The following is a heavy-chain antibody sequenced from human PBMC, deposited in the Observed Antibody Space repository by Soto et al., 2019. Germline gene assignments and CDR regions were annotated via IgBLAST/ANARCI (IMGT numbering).Heavy chain of an antibody. Sequence: GGSLRLSCSVSGFTFSDYAMHWVRQAPGKGLEWVSSISSSSSYIYYADSVKGRFTISRDNAKNSLYLQMNSLRAEDTAVYYCASIFGVVRAPSYGMDVWGQGTTVTVSS. V-gene: IGHV3-21*01. D-gene: IGHD3-3*01. CDR2: ISSSSSYI. CDR1: GFTFSDYA. CDR3: ASIFGVVRAPSYGMDV. J-gene: IGHJ6*02.